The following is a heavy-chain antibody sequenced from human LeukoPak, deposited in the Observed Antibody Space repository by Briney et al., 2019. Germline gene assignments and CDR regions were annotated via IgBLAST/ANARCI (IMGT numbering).Heavy chain of an antibody. D-gene: IGHD5-12*01. V-gene: IGHV3-23*01. CDR3: AKGGYSGYDRSYYYYMDV. J-gene: IGHJ6*03. CDR2: ISGSGGST. CDR1: GFTFSSYG. Sequence: PGGSLRLSCAASGFTFSSYGMSWVRQAPGKGLEWVSAISGSGGSTYYADSVKGRFTISRDNSKNTLYLQMNSLRAEDTAVYYCAKGGYSGYDRSYYYYMDVWGKGTTVTISS.